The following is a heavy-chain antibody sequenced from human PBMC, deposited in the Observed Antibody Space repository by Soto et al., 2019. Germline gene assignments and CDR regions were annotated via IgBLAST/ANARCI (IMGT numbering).Heavy chain of an antibody. V-gene: IGHV1-18*01. CDR2: ISAYNGNT. Sequence: QVQLLQSGAEVKKPGASVRVTCKASGYTFTTYGITWVRQAPGQGLEWMGWISAYNGNTNSAQILQGRVTMIRDTTTSTAYMELRSLRSDDTAVYCCARKHARRAGMDVWGQGTTVTVSS. CDR3: ARKHARRAGMDV. J-gene: IGHJ6*02. CDR1: GYTFTTYG.